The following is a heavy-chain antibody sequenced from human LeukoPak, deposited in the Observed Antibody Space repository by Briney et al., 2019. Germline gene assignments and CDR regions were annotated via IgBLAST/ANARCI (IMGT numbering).Heavy chain of an antibody. V-gene: IGHV3-73*01. CDR3: TRSYGSGSYYKEDFDY. CDR1: GLSFSGSA. D-gene: IGHD3-10*01. CDR2: IRSKANSYAT. Sequence: GRSLRLSCAATGLSFSGSAMHWVRQASGKGLEWVGRIRSKANSYATAYAASVKGRFTISRDDSKNTAYLQMNSLKTEDTAVYYCTRSYGSGSYYKEDFDYWGQGTLVTVSS. J-gene: IGHJ4*02.